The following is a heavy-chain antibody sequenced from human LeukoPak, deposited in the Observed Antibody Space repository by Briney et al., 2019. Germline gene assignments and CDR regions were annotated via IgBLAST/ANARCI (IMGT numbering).Heavy chain of an antibody. J-gene: IGHJ4*02. CDR1: RFTFSSYS. Sequence: GGSLRLSCAASRFTFSSYSMNWVRQAPGKGLEWVSSISSSSSYIYYADSVKGRFTISRDNAKNSLYLQMNSLRAEDTAVYYCARDGGYRAIGYWGQGTLVTVSS. D-gene: IGHD5-12*01. V-gene: IGHV3-21*01. CDR2: ISSSSSYI. CDR3: ARDGGYRAIGY.